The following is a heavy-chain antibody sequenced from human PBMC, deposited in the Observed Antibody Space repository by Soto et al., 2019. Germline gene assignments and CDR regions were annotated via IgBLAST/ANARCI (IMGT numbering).Heavy chain of an antibody. CDR2: INPYNGNT. CDR1: GYTFTSYA. D-gene: IGHD5-18*01. V-gene: IGHV1-18*01. J-gene: IGHJ4*02. Sequence: QVQLVQSGTEVKKPGASVKVSCKASGYTFTSYAISWVRQAPGQGLEWMGWINPYNGNTNNAQKLKSRVTMTTGTSTSTTYMELRSMRSDDTDVYYCAMDTGRGLPEAWGQGTLVTVSS. CDR3: AMDTGRGLPEA.